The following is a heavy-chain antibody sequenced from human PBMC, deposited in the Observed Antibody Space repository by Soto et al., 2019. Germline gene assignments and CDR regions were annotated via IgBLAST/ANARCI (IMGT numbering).Heavy chain of an antibody. J-gene: IGHJ5*02. D-gene: IGHD3-3*01. Sequence: PSETLSLTCTVSGGSISSSSYYWGWIRQPPGKGLEWIGSIYYSGSTYYNPSLKSRVTISVDTSKNQFSLKLSSVTAADTAVYCCARLKNYDFCAGFDPWGQGTLVTVSS. CDR1: GGSISSSSYY. CDR2: IYYSGST. V-gene: IGHV4-39*01. CDR3: ARLKNYDFCAGFDP.